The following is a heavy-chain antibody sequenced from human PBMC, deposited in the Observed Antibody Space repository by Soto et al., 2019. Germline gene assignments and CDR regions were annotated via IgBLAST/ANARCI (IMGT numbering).Heavy chain of an antibody. CDR3: AKDRLRDYYDSSGYNYFDY. CDR1: GFTFSSYA. CDR2: ISGSGGST. Sequence: EVPLLESGGGLVQPGGSLRLSCAASGFTFSSYAMSWVRQAPGKGLEWVSAISGSGGSTYYADSVKGRFTISRDNSKNTLYLQMNSLRAEDTAVYYCAKDRLRDYYDSSGYNYFDYWGQGTLVTVSS. D-gene: IGHD3-22*01. J-gene: IGHJ4*02. V-gene: IGHV3-23*01.